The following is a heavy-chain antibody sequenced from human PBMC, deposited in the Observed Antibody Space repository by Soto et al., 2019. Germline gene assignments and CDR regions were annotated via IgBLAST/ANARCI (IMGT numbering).Heavy chain of an antibody. V-gene: IGHV1-58*02. J-gene: IGHJ6*03. CDR1: GFTFTSSA. CDR3: AALQNRAATGTNGRNYYMDV. CDR2: IVVGSGNT. Sequence: SVKVPCKASGFTFTSSAIQWVRKARRQRLEWIGWIVVGSGNTNYAQKFQERVTITRDMSTSTAYMELSSLRSEDTAVYYCAALQNRAATGTNGRNYYMDVCGKGTTVSVSS. D-gene: IGHD6-13*01.